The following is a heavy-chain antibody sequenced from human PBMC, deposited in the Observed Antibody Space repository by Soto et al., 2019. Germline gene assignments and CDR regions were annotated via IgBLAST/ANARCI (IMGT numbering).Heavy chain of an antibody. J-gene: IGHJ4*02. D-gene: IGHD2-2*01. CDR3: ARHRVVPAAMSIDLPD. CDR2: IYYSGST. V-gene: IGHV4-59*08. CDR1: GGSISSYY. Sequence: SETLSLTCTVSGGSISSYYWSWIRQPPGKGLEWIGYIYYSGSTNYNPSLKSRVTISVDTSKNQFSLKLSSVTAADTAVYYCARHRVVPAAMSIDLPDWGQGTLVTVSS.